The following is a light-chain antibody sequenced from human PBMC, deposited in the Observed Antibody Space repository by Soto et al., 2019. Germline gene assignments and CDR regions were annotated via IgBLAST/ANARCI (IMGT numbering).Light chain of an antibody. CDR2: GAS. V-gene: IGKV3-20*01. Sequence: VMTQSPATLSVSPGERAILSCRASQSVNSNYLAWYQQHPGQAPRLLIYGASNRATGIPDRFSGSGSGTDFTLTISRLEPEDFAVYYCQQYGSSGTFGQGTKVDIK. CDR3: QQYGSSGT. CDR1: QSVNSNY. J-gene: IGKJ1*01.